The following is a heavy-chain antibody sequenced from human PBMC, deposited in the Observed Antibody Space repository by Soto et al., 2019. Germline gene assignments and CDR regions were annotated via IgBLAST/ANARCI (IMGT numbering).Heavy chain of an antibody. J-gene: IGHJ4*02. D-gene: IGHD2-2*01. Sequence: EVQLVESGGGLVKPGGSLRLSCAASGFTFSSYSMNWVRQAPGKGLEWVSSISSSSSYIYYADSVKGRFTISRDNAKNSLYLQMNSLRAEDTAVYYCARGTPLLSSWYFDYWGQGTLVTVSS. CDR2: ISSSSSYI. CDR1: GFTFSSYS. V-gene: IGHV3-21*01. CDR3: ARGTPLLSSWYFDY.